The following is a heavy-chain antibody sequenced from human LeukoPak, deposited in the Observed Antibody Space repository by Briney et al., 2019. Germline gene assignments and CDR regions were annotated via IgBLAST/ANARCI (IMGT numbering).Heavy chain of an antibody. CDR2: IDQSGGRN. D-gene: IGHD3-16*01. V-gene: IGHV3-7*05. J-gene: IGHJ3*02. CDR3: ARDVEGGTFDI. Sequence: PGGSLRLSCAASGFTFSRFWMNWVRQAPGRGLEWVANIDQSGGRNNYVDSVKGRFTISRDNAKNSLFLEMSSLRADDTAVYSCARDVEGGTFDIWGQGTTVTVSS. CDR1: GFTFSRFW.